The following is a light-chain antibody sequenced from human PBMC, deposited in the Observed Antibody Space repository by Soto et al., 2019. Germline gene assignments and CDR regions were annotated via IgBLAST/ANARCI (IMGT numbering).Light chain of an antibody. Sequence: AIQMTQSPSSLSASVGDRVTITCRASQAIGNDLTWYQQKPGKAPNLLIFAASSLQSGVPSRCSGSGSGTDFTLTISSLQPEDFATYYCLQDYNYPLTFGQGTKLEIK. CDR1: QAIGND. CDR2: AAS. J-gene: IGKJ2*01. V-gene: IGKV1-6*01. CDR3: LQDYNYPLT.